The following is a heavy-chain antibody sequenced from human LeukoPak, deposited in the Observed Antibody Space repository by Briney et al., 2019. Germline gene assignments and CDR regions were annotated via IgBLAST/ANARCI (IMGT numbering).Heavy chain of an antibody. CDR2: IYSGGST. D-gene: IGHD3-22*01. Sequence: GGSLGLSCAASGFTVSSNHMSWVRQAPGKGLEWVSVIYSGGSTYYADSVKGRFTISRDNSKNTLYLQMNSLRAEDTAVYYCARAGTHYYDSSGYYYYYYYTDVWGKGTTVTISS. V-gene: IGHV3-53*01. CDR1: GFTVSSNH. J-gene: IGHJ6*03. CDR3: ARAGTHYYDSSGYYYYYYYTDV.